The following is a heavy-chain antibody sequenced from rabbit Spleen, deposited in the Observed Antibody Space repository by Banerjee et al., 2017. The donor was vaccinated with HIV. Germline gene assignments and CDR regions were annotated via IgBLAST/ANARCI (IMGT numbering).Heavy chain of an antibody. CDR3: ARDTSSSFSSYGMDL. V-gene: IGHV1S45*01. CDR1: GFSFSDRDV. J-gene: IGHJ6*01. Sequence: QEQLEESGGGLVKPEGSLTLTCKASGFSFSDRDVMCWVRQAPGKGLEWVACAYAGSSSTYSATWAKGRFTISKTSSTTVTLQMTSLTAADTATYFCARDTSSSFSSYGMDLWGQGTLVTVS. CDR2: AYAGSSST. D-gene: IGHD1-1*01.